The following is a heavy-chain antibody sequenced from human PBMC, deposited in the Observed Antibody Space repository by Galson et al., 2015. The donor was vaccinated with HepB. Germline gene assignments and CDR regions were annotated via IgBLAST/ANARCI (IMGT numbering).Heavy chain of an antibody. D-gene: IGHD5-24*01. CDR3: ARDPPEMASIRGFDL. CDR1: GYDFATHD. CDR2: IRPYIGNT. J-gene: IGHJ4*02. V-gene: IGHV1-18*04. Sequence: SCKASGYDFATHDINWVRQAPGQGLEWVGWIRPYIGNTKYTQRFQGRVTMTTDTSTSTAYMELKNLGSDDTAVYFCARDPPEMASIRGFDLWGQGTLVTVSS.